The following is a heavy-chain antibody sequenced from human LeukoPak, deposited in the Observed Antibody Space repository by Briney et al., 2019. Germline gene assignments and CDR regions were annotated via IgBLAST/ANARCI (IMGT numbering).Heavy chain of an antibody. Sequence: PSETLSLTCTVSGGSISSSSYYWGWIRQPPGKGLEWIGSIYYSGSTYYNPSLKSRVTISVDTSKNQFSLKLSSVTAADTAVYYCAGYDRDGYNEEAFDIWGQGTMVTVSS. D-gene: IGHD5-24*01. CDR2: IYYSGST. J-gene: IGHJ3*02. CDR3: AGYDRDGYNEEAFDI. CDR1: GGSISSSSYY. V-gene: IGHV4-39*01.